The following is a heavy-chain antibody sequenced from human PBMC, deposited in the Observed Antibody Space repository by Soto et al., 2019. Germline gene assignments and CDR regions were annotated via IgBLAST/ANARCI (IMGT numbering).Heavy chain of an antibody. CDR3: AKDHEIFNYYDSSGYYLY. CDR1: GFTFSSYA. CDR2: ISGSGGST. Sequence: GGSLRLSCAASGFTFSSYAMSWVRQAPGKGLEWVSAISGSGGSTYYADSVKGRFTISRDNSKNTLYLQMNSLRAEDTAVYYCAKDHEIFNYYDSSGYYLYWGQGTLVTVSS. V-gene: IGHV3-23*01. J-gene: IGHJ4*02. D-gene: IGHD3-22*01.